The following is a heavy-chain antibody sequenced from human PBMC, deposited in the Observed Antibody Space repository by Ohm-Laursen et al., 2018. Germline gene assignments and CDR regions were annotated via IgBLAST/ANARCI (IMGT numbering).Heavy chain of an antibody. CDR1: GFTSTDYT. V-gene: IGHV3-43*01. CDR2: INWNGDTT. D-gene: IGHD2-15*01. Sequence: SLRLSCSASGFTSTDYTMQWVRQSPGKGLEWVSLINWNGDTTYYADSVKGRFIISRDNSKNSLHLQMYSLRIEDTGVYYCVKEGGTMYFDSWGQGTLVTVSP. J-gene: IGHJ5*01. CDR3: VKEGGTMYFDS.